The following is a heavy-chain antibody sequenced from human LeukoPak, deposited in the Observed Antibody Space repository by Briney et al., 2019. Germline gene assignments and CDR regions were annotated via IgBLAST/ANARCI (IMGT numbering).Heavy chain of an antibody. CDR1: GGSFSGYY. CDR3: ARLVVAATNYDY. V-gene: IGHV4-34*01. Sequence: SETLSLTCAVYGGSFSGYYWSWIRQPPGKGLEWIGDINHSGSTNYNPSLKSRVTISVDTSKNQFSLKLSSVTAADTAVYYCARLVVAATNYDYWGQGTLVTVSS. CDR2: INHSGST. J-gene: IGHJ4*02. D-gene: IGHD2-15*01.